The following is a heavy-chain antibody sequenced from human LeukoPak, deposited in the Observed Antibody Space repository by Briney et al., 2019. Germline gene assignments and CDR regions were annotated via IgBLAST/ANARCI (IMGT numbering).Heavy chain of an antibody. CDR3: VRCGSYCLDY. Sequence: SETLSLTRGVSGGSISNGNWWSWVRQPPGKGLEWIGEIYHTGRTNYNPSLKSRVSISVDKSKNQLSLNLNSVTAADTAVYYCVRCGSYCLDYWGQGTLVTVSS. D-gene: IGHD1-26*01. J-gene: IGHJ4*02. V-gene: IGHV4-4*02. CDR2: IYHTGRT. CDR1: GGSISNGNW.